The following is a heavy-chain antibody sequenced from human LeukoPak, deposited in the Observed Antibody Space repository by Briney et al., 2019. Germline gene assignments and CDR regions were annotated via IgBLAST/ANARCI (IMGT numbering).Heavy chain of an antibody. J-gene: IGHJ4*02. D-gene: IGHD1-26*01. CDR3: ARDASGSSTGLIDS. CDR2: ISTSSYYI. CDR1: GFTLRSYN. Sequence: GGSLRLSCAASGFTLRSYNMHWVRQAPGKGQEWVSYISTSSYYIYYADSVKGRFTISRDDAKNSLFLQMNSLRAEDTAIYYCARDASGSSTGLIDSWGQGTLVTVSS. V-gene: IGHV3-21*01.